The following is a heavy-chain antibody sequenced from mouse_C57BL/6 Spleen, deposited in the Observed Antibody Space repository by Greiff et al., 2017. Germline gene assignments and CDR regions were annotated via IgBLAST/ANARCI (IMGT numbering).Heavy chain of an antibody. V-gene: IGHV14-1*01. CDR1: GFNIKDYY. D-gene: IGHD2-1*01. CDR3: TPIYYGNYEAKDF. CDR2: IAPEDGDT. Sequence: EVQLQQSGAELVRPGASVKLSCTASGFNIKDYYMHWVKQRPEPGLAWIGRIAPEDGDTEYAPTFQGKAIMTADPSTNTAYLQLSSLTSEDTSVYCCTPIYYGNYEAKDFWGQGISGTVSS. J-gene: IGHJ4*01.